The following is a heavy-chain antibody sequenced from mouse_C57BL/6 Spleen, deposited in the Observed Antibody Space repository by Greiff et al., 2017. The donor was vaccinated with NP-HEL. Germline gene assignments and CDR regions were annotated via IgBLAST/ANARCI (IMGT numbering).Heavy chain of an antibody. CDR3: TRYGKYAMDY. Sequence: VQLQQSGAELVRPGASVTLSCKASGYTFTDYEMNWVKQTPVQGLEWIGAIDPETGGTAYNQKFKGKAILTADKSSSTAYMELRSLTSEDSAVYYCTRYGKYAMDYWGQGTSVTVSS. J-gene: IGHJ4*01. V-gene: IGHV1-15*01. CDR1: GYTFTDYE. CDR2: IDPETGGT. D-gene: IGHD2-1*01.